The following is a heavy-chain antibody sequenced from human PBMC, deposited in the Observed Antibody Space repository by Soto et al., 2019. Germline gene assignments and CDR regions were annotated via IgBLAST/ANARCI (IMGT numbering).Heavy chain of an antibody. Sequence: SETLSLTCTVSGGSISSVDYYWIWIRQPPGKGLEWIGYIYYSGITYYNPSLKSRLTISVDTSKNQFSLRLSSVTAADTAVYYCVRTQTSVTSYYFDYWGQGTLVTVSS. CDR1: GGSISSVDYY. V-gene: IGHV4-30-4*01. D-gene: IGHD4-17*01. J-gene: IGHJ4*02. CDR2: IYYSGIT. CDR3: VRTQTSVTSYYFDY.